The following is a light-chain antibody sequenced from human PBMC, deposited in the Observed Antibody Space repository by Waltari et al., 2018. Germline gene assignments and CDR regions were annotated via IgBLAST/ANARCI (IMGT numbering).Light chain of an antibody. Sequence: SSELTQPPSVSVSPGQTATIACSADALAKQFVYWYQQKPGQAPVLVMFRDTGRPSGIPERCSGSGSGTTVTLTISGVQAEDEADYYCQSADNTGDYVLFGGGTKLTVL. CDR2: RDT. CDR1: ALAKQF. CDR3: QSADNTGDYVL. J-gene: IGLJ3*02. V-gene: IGLV3-25*03.